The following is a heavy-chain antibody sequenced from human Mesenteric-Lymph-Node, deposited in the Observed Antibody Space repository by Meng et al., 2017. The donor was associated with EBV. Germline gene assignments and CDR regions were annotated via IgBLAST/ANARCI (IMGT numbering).Heavy chain of an antibody. J-gene: IGHJ4*02. D-gene: IGHD4-17*01. CDR1: GGTFSGYA. CDR2: INQSGST. Sequence: QEQLKQCGVGLLKPSETLSLTCAVYGGTFSGYAWTWIRQPPGKGPEWIGEINQSGSTNYSPSLKSRVTISVDTSKTQFSLNLRSVTAADTAVYYCARGPPTLTSYVYFDYWGQGILVTVSS. CDR3: ARGPPTLTSYVYFDY. V-gene: IGHV4-34*01.